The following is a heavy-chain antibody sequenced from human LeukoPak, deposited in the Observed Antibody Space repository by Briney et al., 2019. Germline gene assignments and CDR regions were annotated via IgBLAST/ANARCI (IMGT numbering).Heavy chain of an antibody. V-gene: IGHV3-21*01. Sequence: GGSLRLSCAASGFTFSSYSMNWVRQAPGKGLEWVSSISSSSSYIYYADSVKGRSTISRDNAKNSLYLRMNSLRAEDTAVYYCARLSDYDFWSGPYPYYYSYYGMDVWGQGTTVTVSS. J-gene: IGHJ6*02. D-gene: IGHD3-3*01. CDR2: ISSSSSYI. CDR3: ARLSDYDFWSGPYPYYYSYYGMDV. CDR1: GFTFSSYS.